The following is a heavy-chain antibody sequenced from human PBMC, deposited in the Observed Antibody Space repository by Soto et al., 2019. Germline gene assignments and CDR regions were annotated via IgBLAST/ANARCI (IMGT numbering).Heavy chain of an antibody. V-gene: IGHV3-30-3*01. CDR3: ARYPKTSGGKHWAFHYFDA. CDR1: GFSFSISP. D-gene: IGHD7-27*01. CDR2: ISYDGTNK. J-gene: IGHJ5*02. Sequence: QVQLVESGGGVVQPGRSLRLSCAASGFSFSISPMHWVRQAPGKGPEWVALISYDGTNKFYADSVKGRFTISRDNSKSTLYLQVDSLRPEDAAVYYCARYPKTSGGKHWAFHYFDAWGEGTLVTVSS.